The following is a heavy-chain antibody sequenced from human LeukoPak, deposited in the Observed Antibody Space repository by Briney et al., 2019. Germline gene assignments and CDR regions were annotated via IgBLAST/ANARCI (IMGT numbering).Heavy chain of an antibody. D-gene: IGHD3-10*01. V-gene: IGHV3-30*04. J-gene: IGHJ4*02. CDR2: VFYDVSIQ. Sequence: GSLRLSCAASGFTFSNYAMHWVRQPPDKGLEWVAVVFYDVSIQYYADSVKGGFTISRDNSKNTLYLQISSLRTEDTDVYYCARDTSMIRGENTPYFDHWGQGTLVTVCS. CDR1: GFTFSNYA. CDR3: ARDTSMIRGENTPYFDH.